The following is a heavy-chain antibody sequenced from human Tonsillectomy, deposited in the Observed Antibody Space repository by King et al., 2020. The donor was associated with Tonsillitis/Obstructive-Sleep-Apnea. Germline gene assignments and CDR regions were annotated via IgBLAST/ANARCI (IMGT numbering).Heavy chain of an antibody. Sequence: QLQESGPGLVKPSETLSLTCTVSGGSVSIGSYYWSWIRQPPGKGLEWIGCIYYSGSTNYNPSLKSRVTISVDKSKNQFSLRLSSVTAADTAVYYCARAPIVVVPAAITAPGGPIDYWGQGTLVTVSS. CDR3: ARAPIVVVPAAITAPGGPIDY. D-gene: IGHD2-2*02. CDR2: IYYSGST. V-gene: IGHV4-61*01. J-gene: IGHJ4*02. CDR1: GGSVSIGSYY.